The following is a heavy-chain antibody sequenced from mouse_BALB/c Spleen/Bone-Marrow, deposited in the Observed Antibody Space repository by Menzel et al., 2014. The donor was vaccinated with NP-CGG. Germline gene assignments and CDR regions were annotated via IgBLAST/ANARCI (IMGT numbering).Heavy chain of an antibody. J-gene: IGHJ3*01. CDR3: SRERAY. Sequence: QVQLQQSGAELVKPGASVKLSCKASGYTFTNYYMYWVKQRPGQGLEWIGEITPSNGGSNFIEKFKNKATLTVDKSSSTAYMQLSSLTSEDSAVYYCSRERAYWGQGTLVTVSA. V-gene: IGHV1S81*02. CDR1: GYTFTNYY. CDR2: ITPSNGGS.